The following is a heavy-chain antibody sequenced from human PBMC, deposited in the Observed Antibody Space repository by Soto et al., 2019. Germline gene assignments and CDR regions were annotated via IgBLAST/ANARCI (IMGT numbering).Heavy chain of an antibody. J-gene: IGHJ6*02. CDR3: ARDAKMATPLGGYWYYTKDV. CDR1: GGSVSSGSYY. Sequence: SETLSLTCTVSGGSVSSGSYYWSWIRQPPGKGLEWIGHIYYTGSINYNPSLKSRVTISVDTSQNQFSLKLSSVTAADTAVYYSARDAKMATPLGGYWYYTKDVWGQGTTVTVSS. V-gene: IGHV4-61*01. D-gene: IGHD5-12*01. CDR2: IYYTGSI.